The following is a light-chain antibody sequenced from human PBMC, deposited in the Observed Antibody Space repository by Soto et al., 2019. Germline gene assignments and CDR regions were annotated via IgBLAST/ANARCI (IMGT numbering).Light chain of an antibody. Sequence: SALTQPASVSGSLGHPITISRPQTSSDIGGYNSVSWYQEHPGKVPRLLIFDVSDRPSGVSNRFSGSKSGNTASLTISGLQAEDEADYFCSSYVSGATYVFGTGTKVTVL. V-gene: IGLV2-14*03. CDR1: SSDIGGYNS. J-gene: IGLJ1*01. CDR3: SSYVSGATYV. CDR2: DVS.